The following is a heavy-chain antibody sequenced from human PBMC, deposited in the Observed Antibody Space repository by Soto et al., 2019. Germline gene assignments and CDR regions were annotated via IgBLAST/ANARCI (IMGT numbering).Heavy chain of an antibody. CDR2: IYSGGST. CDR3: ARSARGGGKAFDI. CDR1: GFTVSSNY. J-gene: IGHJ3*02. Sequence: GGSLRLSCAASGFTVSSNYMSWVRQAPGKGLEWVSVIYSGGSTYYADSVKGRITISRHNSKNTLYLQMNSLRAEDTSVYYCARSARGGGKAFDIWGQGTMVTVSS. D-gene: IGHD3-10*01. V-gene: IGHV3-53*04.